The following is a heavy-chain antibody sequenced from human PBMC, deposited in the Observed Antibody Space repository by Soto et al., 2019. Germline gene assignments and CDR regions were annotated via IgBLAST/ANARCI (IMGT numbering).Heavy chain of an antibody. V-gene: IGHV3-33*01. CDR2: IWYDGSNK. Sequence: QVQLVESGGGVVQPGRSLRLSCAASGFTFSSYGMHWVRQAPGKGLEWVAVIWYDGSNKYYADSVKGRFTISRGNSKNTLYLQMNSLRAEDTTVYYCATGGYDFTTAFDIWGQGTMDTVSS. CDR1: GFTFSSYG. J-gene: IGHJ3*02. CDR3: ATGGYDFTTAFDI. D-gene: IGHD5-12*01.